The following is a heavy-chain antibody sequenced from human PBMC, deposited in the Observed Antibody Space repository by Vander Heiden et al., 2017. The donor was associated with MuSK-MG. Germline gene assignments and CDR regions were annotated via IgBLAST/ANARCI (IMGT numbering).Heavy chain of an antibody. V-gene: IGHV4-31*03. D-gene: IGHD1-1*01. J-gene: IGHJ5*02. CDR3: ARDTKDEIDA. CDR2: IYHSVST. Sequence: QLQLHAAGPVLVKPRQTLCLTCTLPGGCISSGGYYWSWMRQQPGKGLEWIGYIYHSVSTNDNQSLKSRVNISVVSAKGQFSRKMRSVTAADAAVYYSARDTKDEIDAWGQGTMVTVSS. CDR1: GGCISSGGYY.